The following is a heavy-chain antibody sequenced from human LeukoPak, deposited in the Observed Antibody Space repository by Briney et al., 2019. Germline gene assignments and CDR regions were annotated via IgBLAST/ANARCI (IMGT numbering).Heavy chain of an antibody. Sequence: ASVKVSCKASGYTFTSYDINWVRQATGQGLEWMGWMNPNSGNTGYAQKFQGRVTMTRNTSISTAYMELSSLSSEDTAVYYCARYYIEGRCFDYWGQGTLVTVSS. CDR1: GYTFTSYD. V-gene: IGHV1-8*01. J-gene: IGHJ4*02. D-gene: IGHD3-10*01. CDR3: ARYYIEGRCFDY. CDR2: MNPNSGNT.